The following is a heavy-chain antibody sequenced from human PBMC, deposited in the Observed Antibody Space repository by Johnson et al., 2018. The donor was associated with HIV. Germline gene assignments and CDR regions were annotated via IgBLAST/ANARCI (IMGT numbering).Heavy chain of an antibody. CDR2: IRYDGSNK. CDR3: AIYGLVTRAFDI. J-gene: IGHJ3*02. CDR1: GFTFSSHG. Sequence: QVQLVESGGGVVQPGGSLRLSCAASGFTFSSHGMHWVRQAPGKGLEWVAFIRYDGSNKYYADSVKGRFTISRDNSKNTLYLQMNSLRAEDTALYYCAIYGLVTRAFDIWGQGTMVAVSS. D-gene: IGHD2-21*02. V-gene: IGHV3-30*02.